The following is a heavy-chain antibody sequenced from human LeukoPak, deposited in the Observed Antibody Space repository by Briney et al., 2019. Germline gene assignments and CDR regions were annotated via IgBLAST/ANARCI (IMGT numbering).Heavy chain of an antibody. CDR2: ISSSSSYI. CDR3: ARSRGYCGGEAQCDFTY. J-gene: IGHJ4*02. D-gene: IGHD2-21*01. V-gene: IGHV3-21*01. Sequence: GGSLRLSCAASGFAFDRFWMTWVRQAPGKGLEWVSSISSSSSYIYYADSVKGRFTISRDNSRKTLSLQMNTLRIEDTAVYYCARSRGYCGGEAQCDFTYWGQGTLVTVSS. CDR1: GFAFDRFW.